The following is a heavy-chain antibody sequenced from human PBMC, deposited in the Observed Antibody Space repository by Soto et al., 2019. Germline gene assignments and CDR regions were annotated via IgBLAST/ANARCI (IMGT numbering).Heavy chain of an antibody. CDR1: GYTFTSYA. J-gene: IGHJ4*02. Sequence: ASVKVSCKASGYTFTSYAMYWVRQAPGQRLEWMGWINAGNGNTKYSQKFQGRVAITRDTSATTAYMELGSLRSEDTAVYYCARDMGFGLSDYWGQGTLVTVSS. V-gene: IGHV1-3*01. D-gene: IGHD3-10*01. CDR2: INAGNGNT. CDR3: ARDMGFGLSDY.